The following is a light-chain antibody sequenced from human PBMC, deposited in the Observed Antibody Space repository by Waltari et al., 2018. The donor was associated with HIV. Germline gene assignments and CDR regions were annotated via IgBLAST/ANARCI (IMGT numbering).Light chain of an antibody. V-gene: IGLV1-47*01. J-gene: IGLJ2*01. CDR1: SSNIGNNN. CDR2: RNM. CDR3: ATWGDSLSGPVV. Sequence: QSVLTQPPSASGTPGQRVTTSCSGSSSNIGNNNVYWYRQLPGLAPRLLTNRNMQWPSGVPDRFSCSKAGTAASLAISGLRSEDEADYYCATWGDSLSGPVVCGGGTKLTVL.